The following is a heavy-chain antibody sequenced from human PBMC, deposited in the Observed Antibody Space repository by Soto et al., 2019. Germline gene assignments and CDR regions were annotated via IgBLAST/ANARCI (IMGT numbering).Heavy chain of an antibody. CDR1: GGSISSSSYY. V-gene: IGHV4-39*01. CDR3: ARRGSTSYYYYYMDV. D-gene: IGHD6-6*01. Sequence: QLQLQESGPGLVKPSETLSLTCTVSGGSISSSSYYWGWIRQPPGKGLEWIGSIYYSGRTYYNPSLKSRVTISVDTSKNQFSLKLSSVTAADTAVYYCARRGSTSYYYYYMDVWGKGTTVTVSS. J-gene: IGHJ6*03. CDR2: IYYSGRT.